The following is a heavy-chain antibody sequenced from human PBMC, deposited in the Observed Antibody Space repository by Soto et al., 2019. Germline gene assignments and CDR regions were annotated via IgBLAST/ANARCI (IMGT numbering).Heavy chain of an antibody. J-gene: IGHJ5*01. CDR1: GYTFTGYY. CDR3: ARKRSSRPYSWLDS. Sequence: ASVKVSCKASGYTFTGYYIHWVRQAPGQGLEWMGWINPNSGGTDSAQKFQGRVTMARDTSISTVYMELRSLGADDTAVYYCARKRSSRPYSWLDSWGQGNLVTVSS. V-gene: IGHV1-2*02. D-gene: IGHD3-10*01. CDR2: INPNSGGT.